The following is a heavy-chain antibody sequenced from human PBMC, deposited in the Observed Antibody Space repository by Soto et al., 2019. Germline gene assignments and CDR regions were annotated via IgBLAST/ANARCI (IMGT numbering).Heavy chain of an antibody. CDR1: GFTFSSSA. CDR3: AKCSVGTVRSSGWCNWFDP. Sequence: EVRLLESGGGLAQPGGSLRLSCAASGFTFSSSAMNWVRQAPGKGLEWVSSIRVGGGDTFYADSVRGRFTVSRDISRNTLYLKMNSLRAEDTAIYYCAKCSVGTVRSSGWCNWFDPWGQGTLVTVSS. CDR2: IRVGGGDT. V-gene: IGHV3-23*01. J-gene: IGHJ5*02. D-gene: IGHD6-19*01.